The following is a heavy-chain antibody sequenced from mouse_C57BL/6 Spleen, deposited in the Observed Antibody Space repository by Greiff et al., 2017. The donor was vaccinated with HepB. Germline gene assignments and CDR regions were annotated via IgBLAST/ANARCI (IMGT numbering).Heavy chain of an antibody. J-gene: IGHJ4*01. CDR2: IHPNSGST. CDR3: ARWEKSGLPYYAMDY. D-gene: IGHD3-2*02. CDR1: GYTLTSYW. Sequence: VQLQQPGAELVKPGASVKLSCKASGYTLTSYWMHWVTQRPGQGLEWIGMIHPNSGSTNYNEKFKSKATLTVDKSSSTAYMQLSSLTSEDSAVYYWARWEKSGLPYYAMDYWGQGTSVTVSS. V-gene: IGHV1-64*01.